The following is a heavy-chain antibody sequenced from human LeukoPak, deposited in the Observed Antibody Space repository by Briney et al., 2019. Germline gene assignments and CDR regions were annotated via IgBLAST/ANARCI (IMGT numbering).Heavy chain of an antibody. CDR1: GGTFRSYT. J-gene: IGHJ4*02. CDR3: ARDSSTVVVPAAIGSGYYFDY. V-gene: IGHV1-69*04. D-gene: IGHD2-2*01. Sequence: SVKVSCKASGGTFRSYTIRGVRQAPGQGVEWMGRIIPILGIANYAQKFRGRVTLTADTSTRTAYMELSSLRTEDTVVFYSARDSSTVVVPAAIGSGYYFDYWGQGTLVTVSS. CDR2: IIPILGIA.